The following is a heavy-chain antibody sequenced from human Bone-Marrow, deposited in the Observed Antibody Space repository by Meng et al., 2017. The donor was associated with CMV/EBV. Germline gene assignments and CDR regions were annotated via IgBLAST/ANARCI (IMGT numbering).Heavy chain of an antibody. CDR3: AREGYVYCSGGSCYSAGMDV. CDR1: GFTFSSYS. V-gene: IGHV3-21*04. Sequence: GESLKISCAASGFTFSSYSMNWVRQAPGKGLEWVSSISSSSSYIYYADSVKGRFTISRDNAKNSLYLQMNSLRAEDTALYHCAREGYVYCSGGSCYSAGMDVWGQGTTVTFPS. J-gene: IGHJ6*02. D-gene: IGHD2-15*01. CDR2: ISSSSSYI.